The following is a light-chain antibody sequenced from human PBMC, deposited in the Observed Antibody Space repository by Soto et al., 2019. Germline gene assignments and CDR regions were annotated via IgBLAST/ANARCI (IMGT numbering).Light chain of an antibody. CDR2: XXX. CDR3: SSYTSSSTLV. V-gene: IGLV2-14*03. J-gene: IGLJ2*01. Sequence: QSALTQPASVSGSPGQSITISCTGTSSDVGSYNYVSWYQQHPGKAPKLMISXXXXXXXXXXNXXXXSKSGNTASLTISGLQTXXXXXYFCSSYTSSSTLVFGGGTKLTVL. CDR1: SSDVGSYNY.